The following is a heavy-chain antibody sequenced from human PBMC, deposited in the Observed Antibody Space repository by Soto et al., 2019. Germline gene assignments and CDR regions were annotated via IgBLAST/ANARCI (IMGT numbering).Heavy chain of an antibody. Sequence: PGGSLRLSCAASGFTFSSYCIHWVRQAPCKGLEWVAVIWYDGSNKYYADSVKGRFTISRDNSKNTLYLQMNSLRAEDTAVYYCSTDRGGYCSSTSCHLGFLFDPWGQGTLVTFSS. J-gene: IGHJ5*02. V-gene: IGHV3-33*01. CDR2: IWYDGSNK. CDR1: GFTFSSYC. CDR3: STDRGGYCSSTSCHLGFLFDP. D-gene: IGHD2-2*01.